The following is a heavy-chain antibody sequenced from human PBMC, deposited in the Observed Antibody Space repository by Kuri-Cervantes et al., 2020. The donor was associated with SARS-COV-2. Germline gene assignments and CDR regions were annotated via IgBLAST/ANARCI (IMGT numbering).Heavy chain of an antibody. V-gene: IGHV1-8*02. CDR2: MNPNSGNT. Sequence: ASVKVSCKASGCTFSSYAINWVRQATGQGLERMGWMNPNSGNTGYAQKFQGRVTMTRNTSISTAYMELSSLRSEDTAVYYCARGIVATIPYYYYYMDVWGKGTTVTVSS. J-gene: IGHJ6*03. CDR3: ARGIVATIPYYYYYMDV. CDR1: GCTFSSYA. D-gene: IGHD5-12*01.